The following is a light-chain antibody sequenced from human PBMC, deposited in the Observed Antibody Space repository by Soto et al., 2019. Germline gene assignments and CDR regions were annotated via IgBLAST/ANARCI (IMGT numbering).Light chain of an antibody. CDR2: KAS. CDR1: QSIDSW. J-gene: IGKJ5*01. CDR3: QQYNRYSSIT. Sequence: DVQMTQSPSTLSASVGDRVTITCRASQSIDSWLAWYQQKPGKAPNLLIYKASTLETGVPSRFSGSGSGTEFTLTISSLQSDDFATYYCQQYNRYSSITFGQGTRLEIK. V-gene: IGKV1-5*03.